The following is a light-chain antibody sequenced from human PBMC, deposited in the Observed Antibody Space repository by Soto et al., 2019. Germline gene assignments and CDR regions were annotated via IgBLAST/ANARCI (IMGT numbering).Light chain of an antibody. Sequence: DIQVTQSPSTLSASVGDRVTFTCRASQSISSWLAWYQQKPGKAPKLLIYKAANLADEVPSRFAGGGSGTDFTLTITRLQPDDFATYYCQHYNSFSRTFGQGTKVDIK. CDR1: QSISSW. CDR3: QHYNSFSRT. V-gene: IGKV1-5*03. CDR2: KAA. J-gene: IGKJ1*01.